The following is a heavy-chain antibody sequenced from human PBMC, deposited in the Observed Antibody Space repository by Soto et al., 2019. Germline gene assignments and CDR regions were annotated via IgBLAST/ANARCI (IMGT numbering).Heavy chain of an antibody. Sequence: QVQLQESGPGLVKPSETLSLTCAVSVGSVSSDSWWSWVRQPPGKGLEWIGEVSHSGSTEYNPSLQSRVTISVDRSKSQASLTLSSVTAADTAVYYCASGWELRNYWGQGTLVTVSS. CDR2: VSHSGST. CDR3: ASGWELRNY. CDR1: VGSVSSDSW. D-gene: IGHD1-7*01. V-gene: IGHV4-4*02. J-gene: IGHJ4*02.